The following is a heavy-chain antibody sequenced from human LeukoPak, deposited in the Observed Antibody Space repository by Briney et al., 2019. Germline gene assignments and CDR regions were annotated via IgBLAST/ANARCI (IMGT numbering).Heavy chain of an antibody. D-gene: IGHD6-13*01. J-gene: IGHJ4*02. Sequence: SETLSLTCTVSGGSISSSSYYWGWIRQPPGKGLEWIGSIYYSGSTYYNPSLKSRVTISVDTSKNQFSLKLSSVTAADTAVYYCARERVAAGSFDYWGQGTLVTVSS. CDR2: IYYSGST. V-gene: IGHV4-39*07. CDR3: ARERVAAGSFDY. CDR1: GGSISSSSYY.